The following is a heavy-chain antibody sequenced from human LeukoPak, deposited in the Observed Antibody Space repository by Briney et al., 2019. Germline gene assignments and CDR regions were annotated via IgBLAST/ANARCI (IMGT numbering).Heavy chain of an antibody. Sequence: SETLSLTCTVSGGSISSYYWSWIRQPPGKGLEWIGYIYYSGSTNYNPSLKSRVTISVDTSKNQFSLKPSSVTAADTAVYYCARDQNGYESYYGMDVWGQGTTVTVSS. CDR1: GGSISSYY. V-gene: IGHV4-59*01. J-gene: IGHJ6*02. CDR2: IYYSGST. CDR3: ARDQNGYESYYGMDV. D-gene: IGHD5-12*01.